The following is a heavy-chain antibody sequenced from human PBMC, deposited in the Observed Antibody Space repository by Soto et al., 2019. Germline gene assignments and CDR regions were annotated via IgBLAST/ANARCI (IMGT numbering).Heavy chain of an antibody. CDR2: IIPIFGTA. D-gene: IGHD3-22*01. CDR1: GGTFSSYA. Sequence: GASVKVSCKASGGTFSSYAISWVRQAPGQGLEWMGGIIPIFGTANYAQKFQGRVTITADKSTSTAYMELSSLRSEDTAVYYCARVYYYDSSGYSYYYGMDVWGQGTTVTV. J-gene: IGHJ6*02. CDR3: ARVYYYDSSGYSYYYGMDV. V-gene: IGHV1-69*06.